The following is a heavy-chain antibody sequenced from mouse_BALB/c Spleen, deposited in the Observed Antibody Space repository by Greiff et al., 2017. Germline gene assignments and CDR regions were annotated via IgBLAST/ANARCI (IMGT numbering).Heavy chain of an antibody. CDR3: ARGYGPSWFAY. V-gene: IGHV3-2*02. D-gene: IGHD1-1*01. Sequence: EVKLMESGPGLVKPSQSLSLTCTVTGYSITSDYAWYWIRQFPGNKLEWMCYISYSGSTSYNPSLKSRISITRDTSKNQFFLQLNSVTTEDTATYYCARGYGPSWFAYWGQGTLVTVSA. CDR1: GYSITSDYA. J-gene: IGHJ3*01. CDR2: ISYSGST.